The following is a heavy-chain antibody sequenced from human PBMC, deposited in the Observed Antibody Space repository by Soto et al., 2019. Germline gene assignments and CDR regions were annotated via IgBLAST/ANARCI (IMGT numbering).Heavy chain of an antibody. V-gene: IGHV3-64*01. CDR1: GFTFSSYA. D-gene: IGHD6-19*01. CDR2: ISSNGGST. Sequence: EVQLVESGGGLVQPGGSLRLSCAASGFTFSSYAMHWVRQAPWKGLEYVSAISSNGGSTYYANSVKGRFTISRDNSKNTLYLQMGSLRAEDMAVYYCARVPAVAGTDPYFDYWGQGTLVTVSS. J-gene: IGHJ4*02. CDR3: ARVPAVAGTDPYFDY.